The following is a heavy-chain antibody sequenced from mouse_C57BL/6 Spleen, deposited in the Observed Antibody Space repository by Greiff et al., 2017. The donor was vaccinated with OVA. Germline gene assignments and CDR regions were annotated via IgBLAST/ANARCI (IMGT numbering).Heavy chain of an antibody. Sequence: VQLQQSGPGLVQPSQSLSITCTVSGFSLTSYGVHWVRQSPGKGLEWLGVIWSGGSTDYNAAFISRLSISKDNSKSQVFCKMNSLQADDTAIYYCARNGDYDWYFDVWGTGTTVTVSS. CDR1: GFSLTSYG. J-gene: IGHJ1*03. D-gene: IGHD2-4*01. V-gene: IGHV2-2*01. CDR3: ARNGDYDWYFDV. CDR2: IWSGGST.